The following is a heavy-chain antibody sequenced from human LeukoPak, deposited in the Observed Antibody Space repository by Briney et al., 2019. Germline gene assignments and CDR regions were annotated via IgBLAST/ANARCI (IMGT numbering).Heavy chain of an antibody. J-gene: IGHJ1*01. D-gene: IGHD3-22*01. Sequence: SETLSLTCTVSGGSISSYYWSWIRQPPGKGLEWIGYIYYSGSTNYNPSLKSRVTISVDTSKNQFSLKLSSVTAADTAVYYCASGANNYYDGSGYYYEYFQHWGQGTLVTVSS. CDR3: ASGANNYYDGSGYYYEYFQH. CDR2: IYYSGST. V-gene: IGHV4-59*01. CDR1: GGSISSYY.